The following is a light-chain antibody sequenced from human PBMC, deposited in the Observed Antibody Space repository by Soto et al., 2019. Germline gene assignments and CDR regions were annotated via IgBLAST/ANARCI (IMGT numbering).Light chain of an antibody. Sequence: DIPLTPSPSFLSASVGDSVTITCRASQGISNHLAWYQQGPGKAPKLLIYSAPILQGGVPPRFSGSGSGTEFTLTISSLQPEDFATYFCQQLDTYPRTFGQGTKLEIK. CDR3: QQLDTYPRT. J-gene: IGKJ2*01. CDR1: QGISNH. V-gene: IGKV1-9*01. CDR2: SAP.